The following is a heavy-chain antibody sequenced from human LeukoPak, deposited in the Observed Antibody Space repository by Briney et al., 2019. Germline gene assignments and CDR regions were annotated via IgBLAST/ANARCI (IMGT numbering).Heavy chain of an antibody. CDR1: GYTFTSYG. D-gene: IGHD3-10*01. V-gene: IGHV1-46*01. J-gene: IGHJ4*02. CDR3: AREYYYGSGSYTLNY. Sequence: GASVKVSCKASGYTFTSYGIGWVRQAPGQGLEWMGIINPSGGSTSYAQKFQGRVTMTRDTSTSTVYMELSSLRSEDTAVYYCAREYYYGSGSYTLNYWGQGTLVTVSS. CDR2: INPSGGST.